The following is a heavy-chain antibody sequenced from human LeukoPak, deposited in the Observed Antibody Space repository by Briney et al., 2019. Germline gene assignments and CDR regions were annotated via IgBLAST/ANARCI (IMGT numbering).Heavy chain of an antibody. CDR3: ARDYHHGASDIVVVPAAIQ. D-gene: IGHD2-2*01. J-gene: IGHJ4*02. Sequence: PGGSLRLSCVVSEFDLSDYYMSWIRQAPGKGLEWIPYISSSGGNIYFADSVKGRFTMSRDNAKNSLYLQMNSLRAEDTAVYYCARDYHHGASDIVVVPAAIQWGQGTLVTVSS. CDR1: EFDLSDYY. CDR2: ISSSGGNI. V-gene: IGHV3-11*04.